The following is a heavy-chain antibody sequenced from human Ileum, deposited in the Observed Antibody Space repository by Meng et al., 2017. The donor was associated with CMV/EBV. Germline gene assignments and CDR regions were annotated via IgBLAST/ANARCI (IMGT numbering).Heavy chain of an antibody. CDR2: SLPIFETT. J-gene: IGHJ4*02. D-gene: IGHD5-24*01. Sequence: VPSWAYGKKPGSAEEVPVHASWSAFGTATISWGRQAPGTGPEWMGGSLPIFETTYYSQKFRDRVTLTADESTSTVFMELSSLRSDDTAVYYCAQICSMATHEDPDYWGQGTLVTVSS. V-gene: IGHV1-69*01. CDR1: WSAFGTAT. CDR3: AQICSMATHEDPDY.